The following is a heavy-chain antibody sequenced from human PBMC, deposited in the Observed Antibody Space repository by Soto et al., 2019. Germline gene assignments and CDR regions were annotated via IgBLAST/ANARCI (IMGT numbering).Heavy chain of an antibody. J-gene: IGHJ6*02. Sequence: QVQLVQSGAEVKKPGASVKVSCKASGYTFTGYYMHWVRQAPGQGLEWMGWINPNSGGTNYAQKFQGWVTMTRDTSIITAYMELSRLRSDDTSVYYCARERYYYDSSGYLDKARYYCMDVWGQGTTVTVSS. CDR1: GYTFTGYY. CDR3: ARERYYYDSSGYLDKARYYCMDV. CDR2: INPNSGGT. D-gene: IGHD3-22*01. V-gene: IGHV1-2*04.